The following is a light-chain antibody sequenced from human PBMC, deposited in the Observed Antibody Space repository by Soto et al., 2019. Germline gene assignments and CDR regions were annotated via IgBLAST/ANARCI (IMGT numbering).Light chain of an antibody. Sequence: IHMTHSPSTLSAFVLYRVTITFLASQSVNSWLAWYQQRPGKVPKLLIYAASSLQSGVPSRFSGSGSGTDFTLTISSLQPEDFATYYCQQSYSTPRTFGQGTKVDIK. J-gene: IGKJ1*01. CDR2: AAS. V-gene: IGKV1-39*01. CDR3: QQSYSTPRT. CDR1: QSVNSW.